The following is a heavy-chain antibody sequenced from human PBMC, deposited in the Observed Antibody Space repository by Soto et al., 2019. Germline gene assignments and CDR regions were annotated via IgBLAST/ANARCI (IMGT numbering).Heavy chain of an antibody. Sequence: PGGSLRLSCAASGFTFITYAMSWVRQAPGKGLEWVSIISGSGGSTYYPDSVKGRFTISRDNSKNTLYLQMNSLRAEDTAVYYCAKDLVGGGSRDYWGQGTLVTVSS. CDR2: ISGSGGST. CDR1: GFTFITYA. CDR3: AKDLVGGGSRDY. V-gene: IGHV3-23*01. D-gene: IGHD2-15*01. J-gene: IGHJ4*02.